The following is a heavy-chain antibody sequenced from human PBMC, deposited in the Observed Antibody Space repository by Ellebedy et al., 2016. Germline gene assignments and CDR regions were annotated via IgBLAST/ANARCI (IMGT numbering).Heavy chain of an antibody. V-gene: IGHV3-11*03. D-gene: IGHD1-26*01. Sequence: GGSLRLXXAASGFTFSDHFMTWIRQAPGKGLEWVSDLSEVSSWIRYADSVKGRFTISRDNAKNSLYLEMTDLRVDDTAVYYCAAARLLRGATGFFDAWGPGTLVTVSS. CDR3: AAARLLRGATGFFDA. CDR1: GFTFSDHF. J-gene: IGHJ4*02. CDR2: LSEVSSWI.